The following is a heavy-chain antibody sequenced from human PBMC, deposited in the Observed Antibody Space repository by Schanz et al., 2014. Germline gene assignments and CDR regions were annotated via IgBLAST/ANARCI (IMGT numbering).Heavy chain of an antibody. D-gene: IGHD3-10*01. CDR1: GGTFSNYA. V-gene: IGHV1-69*04. CDR3: ARPGYGYFQGSGTPFFYFDS. J-gene: IGHJ4*02. Sequence: QVHLVQSGAEVKKPGSSVKVSCKASGGTFSNYAVNWVRQALGQGLEWMGRIIPFLNIANSAQRFQGRVTLTADKSTGTAYMELGSLTSEDTAVYYCARPGYGYFQGSGTPFFYFDSWGQGTLVTVSS. CDR2: IIPFLNIA.